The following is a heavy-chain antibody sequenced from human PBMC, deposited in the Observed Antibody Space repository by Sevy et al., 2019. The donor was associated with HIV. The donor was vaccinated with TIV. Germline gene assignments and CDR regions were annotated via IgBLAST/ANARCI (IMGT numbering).Heavy chain of an antibody. CDR2: IYYSGST. D-gene: IGHD2-15*01. V-gene: IGHV4-59*01. J-gene: IGHJ4*02. Sequence: SETLSLTCTVSGGSISSYYWSWIRQPPGKGLEWIGYIYYSGSTNYNPSLKSRVTISVDTSKNQFSLKLSSVTAADTAVYYGARERGAYCSGGSCYSEGPFDYWGQGTLVTVSS. CDR3: ARERGAYCSGGSCYSEGPFDY. CDR1: GGSISSYY.